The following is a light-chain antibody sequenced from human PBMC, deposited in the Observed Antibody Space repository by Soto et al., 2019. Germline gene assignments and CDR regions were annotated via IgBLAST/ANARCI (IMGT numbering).Light chain of an antibody. Sequence: DIRMTQSPSSLAASVGDSVTLTCRASQRITSYLNWYQQKLGKAPKLLIFAASNLKSGVPSRFSGNGFGTVFTLSITSLQPEDFATYYCQQSYTAPYTFGQGTKLEIK. V-gene: IGKV1-39*01. CDR2: AAS. J-gene: IGKJ2*01. CDR3: QQSYTAPYT. CDR1: QRITSY.